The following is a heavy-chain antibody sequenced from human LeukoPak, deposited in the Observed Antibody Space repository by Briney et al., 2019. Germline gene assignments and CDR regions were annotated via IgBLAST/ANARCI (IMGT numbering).Heavy chain of an antibody. V-gene: IGHV3-11*04. CDR3: ARDRGPHSSSPNSGAFDI. D-gene: IGHD6-6*01. Sequence: SGGSLRLSCAASGFTFSDYYMTWIRQAPGKGLEWVSYITSAGTIYNADSMKGRFTISRDNAKNSLYLQMNSLRAEDTAVYYCARDRGPHSSSPNSGAFDIWGQGTMVTVSS. CDR2: ITSAGTI. J-gene: IGHJ3*02. CDR1: GFTFSDYY.